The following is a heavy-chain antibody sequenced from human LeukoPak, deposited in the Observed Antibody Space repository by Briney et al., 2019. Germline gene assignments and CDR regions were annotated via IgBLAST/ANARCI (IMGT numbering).Heavy chain of an antibody. Sequence: GGSLRLSCAASGFTFSSYEMNWVRQAPGKGLEWVSYISSSGSTIYYADSVKGRFTISRDNSKNTLYLQMNSLRAEDTAVYYCAKGYSIFDYWGQGTLVTVSS. CDR1: GFTFSSYE. CDR3: AKGYSIFDY. CDR2: ISSSGSTI. D-gene: IGHD6-13*01. J-gene: IGHJ4*02. V-gene: IGHV3-48*03.